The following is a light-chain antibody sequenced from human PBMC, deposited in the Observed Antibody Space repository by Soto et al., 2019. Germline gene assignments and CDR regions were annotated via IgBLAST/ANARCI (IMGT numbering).Light chain of an antibody. CDR1: SRDVGNYNL. J-gene: IGLJ2*01. CDR3: CSYAGSSTVV. V-gene: IGLV2-23*01. CDR2: EDN. Sequence: QAVLTQPASVSGSRGQSITISCTGTSRDVGNYNLVSWYQQHPCKAPKLMIYEDNKRPSGVSDRFSGSKSGNTASLTISGLQAVDEADYYCCSYAGSSTVVFGGGTKLTVL.